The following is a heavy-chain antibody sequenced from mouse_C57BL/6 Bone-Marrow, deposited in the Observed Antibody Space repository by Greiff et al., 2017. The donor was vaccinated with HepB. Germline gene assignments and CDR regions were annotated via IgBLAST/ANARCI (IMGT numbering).Heavy chain of an antibody. CDR2: IRNKANNHAT. J-gene: IGHJ4*01. Sequence: EVMLVESGGGLVQPGGSMKLSCAASGFTFSDSWMDWVRQSPEKGLEWVAEIRNKANNHATYYADSVKGRFTISRDDSKRSVYLQMNSLRAEDTSMYNCTNESSHYDAMDYWGQGNSVTVSS. V-gene: IGHV6-6*01. CDR1: GFTFSDSW. CDR3: TNESSHYDAMDY.